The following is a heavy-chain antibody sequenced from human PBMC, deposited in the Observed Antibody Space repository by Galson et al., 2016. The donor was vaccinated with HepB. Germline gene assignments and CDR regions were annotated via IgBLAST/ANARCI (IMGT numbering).Heavy chain of an antibody. Sequence: SLRLSCAASGFTFENYGMHWVRQTPGRGLEWVSSINWNSDTIGYADSVKGRFTISRDNAKNSLFLQMNSLGPEDTALYYCVRDVRPRASGFDCWGQGTLVTVSS. J-gene: IGHJ4*02. CDR1: GFTFENYG. CDR3: VRDVRPRASGFDC. CDR2: INWNSDTI. V-gene: IGHV3-9*01.